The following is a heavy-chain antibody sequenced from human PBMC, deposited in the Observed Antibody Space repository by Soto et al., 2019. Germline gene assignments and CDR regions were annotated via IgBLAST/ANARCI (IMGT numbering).Heavy chain of an antibody. J-gene: IGHJ5*02. V-gene: IGHV4-34*01. D-gene: IGHD6-19*01. CDR3: ARRGQQWLVRGWFDP. CDR1: GGSFSGYY. CDR2: INHSGST. Sequence: SETLSLTCAVYGGSFSGYYWSWIRQPPGKGLEWIGEINHSGSTNYNPSLKSRVTISVDTSKNQFSLKLSSVTAADTAVYYCARRGQQWLVRGWFDPWGQGTLVTVSS.